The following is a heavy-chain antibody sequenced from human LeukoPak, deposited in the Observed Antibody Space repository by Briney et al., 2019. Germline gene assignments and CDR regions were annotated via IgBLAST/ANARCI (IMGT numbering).Heavy chain of an antibody. V-gene: IGHV3-23*01. J-gene: IGHJ4*02. D-gene: IGHD3-22*01. CDR2: ISPSADRT. CDR1: GFTFSSYA. Sequence: GGSLRLSCAASGFTFSSYAMSWVRQASGKGLEWVSFISPSADRTSNADSVEGRFTISRDNPRNTLYLQMNSLRDEDTAVYYCAIMHGYYDGSGYWVQWGQGTLVTVSS. CDR3: AIMHGYYDGSGYWVQ.